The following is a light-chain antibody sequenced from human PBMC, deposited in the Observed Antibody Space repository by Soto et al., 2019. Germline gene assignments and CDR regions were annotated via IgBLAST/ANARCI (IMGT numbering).Light chain of an antibody. CDR1: QSISRN. CDR3: QQYNKWPLFT. V-gene: IGKV3-15*01. CDR2: GGS. J-gene: IGKJ3*01. Sequence: EIVMTQSPDILSVSPGERATLSCRASQSISRNLAWYQQRPGQSPRLLIYGGSTRATGIPARFSGSGSGTDFPLTISSLQSEDFAIYYCQQYNKWPLFTFGPGTRVDIK.